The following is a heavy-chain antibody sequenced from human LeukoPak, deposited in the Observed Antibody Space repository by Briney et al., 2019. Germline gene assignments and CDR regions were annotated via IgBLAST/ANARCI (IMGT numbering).Heavy chain of an antibody. D-gene: IGHD3-9*01. CDR1: GFTFSSYA. Sequence: PGGSLRLSCAASGFTFSSYAMSWVRQAPGKGLEWVSAISGSGGSTYYADSVKGRFTISRDNSKNTLYLQMNSLRAEDTAVYYCAKGGDILTGYYDPYFDYWGQGTLVTVSS. CDR3: AKGGDILTGYYDPYFDY. J-gene: IGHJ4*02. CDR2: ISGSGGST. V-gene: IGHV3-23*01.